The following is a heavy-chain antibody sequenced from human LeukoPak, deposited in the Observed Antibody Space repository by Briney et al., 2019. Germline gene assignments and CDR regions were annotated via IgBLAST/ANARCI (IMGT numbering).Heavy chain of an antibody. V-gene: IGHV3-48*03. J-gene: IGHJ4*02. Sequence: PGGSLRLSCAASGFTFSSYEMNWVRQVPGKGLEWVSYISSSGSTIYYADSVKGRFTISRDNAKNSLYLQMNSLRAEDTAVYYCARAWSSRGYSGYDYYFDYWGQGTLVTVSS. CDR1: GFTFSSYE. CDR2: ISSSGSTI. CDR3: ARAWSSRGYSGYDYYFDY. D-gene: IGHD5-12*01.